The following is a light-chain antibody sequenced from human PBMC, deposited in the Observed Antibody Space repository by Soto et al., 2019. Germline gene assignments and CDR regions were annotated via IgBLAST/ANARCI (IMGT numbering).Light chain of an antibody. CDR3: SSYTSSSTPEVV. V-gene: IGLV2-14*01. J-gene: IGLJ2*01. CDR1: SSDVVGYNY. Sequence: QSALTQPASVSGSPGQSITISCTGTSSDVVGYNYVSWYQQHPGKAPKLMIYDVSNRPSGVSNRFSGSKSGNTASLTISGLQAEDEADYYCSSYTSSSTPEVVFGGGTKRTV. CDR2: DVS.